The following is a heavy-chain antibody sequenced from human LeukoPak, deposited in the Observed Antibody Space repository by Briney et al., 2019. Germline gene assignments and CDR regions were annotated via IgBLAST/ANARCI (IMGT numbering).Heavy chain of an antibody. J-gene: IGHJ4*02. CDR2: ISRSGATI. Sequence: GGSLRLSCAASGFTFSSYGMNWVRQAPGKGPEWISYISRSGATIYYADSVKGRFTISRDNAKNSLYLQMSSVGAEDTAIYYCSRDRGGGDIYFDYWGQGTLVTVSS. D-gene: IGHD2-21*02. CDR1: GFTFSSYG. V-gene: IGHV3-48*03. CDR3: SRDRGGGDIYFDY.